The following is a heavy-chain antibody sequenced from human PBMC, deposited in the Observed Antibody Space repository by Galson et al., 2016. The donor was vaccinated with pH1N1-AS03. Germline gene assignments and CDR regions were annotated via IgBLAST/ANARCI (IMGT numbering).Heavy chain of an antibody. D-gene: IGHD5-12*01. Sequence: SLRLSCAASGFTFSSYRMNWVRHAPGKGLEWVSYIGKGSGIIYYADSVRDRFTISRDDVNNSLYLQMHSLRDEDTAVYYCAREYNGHDPRYLYGMDVWGQGTTVIVSS. CDR3: AREYNGHDPRYLYGMDV. J-gene: IGHJ6*02. V-gene: IGHV3-48*02. CDR2: IGKGSGII. CDR1: GFTFSSYR.